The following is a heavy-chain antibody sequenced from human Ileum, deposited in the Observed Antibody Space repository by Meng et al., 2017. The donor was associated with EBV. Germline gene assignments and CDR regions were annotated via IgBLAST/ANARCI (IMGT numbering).Heavy chain of an antibody. Sequence: LRLQESGTGLVKPSEPLSHTCTVSVGPINSSSYYWGWIRQPPGKGLEWIGSIYYSGRTYYNPSLKSRVTISVDTSKNQFSLKLSSVTAADTAVYYCARPIAAAGWFDPWGQGTLVTVSS. D-gene: IGHD6-13*01. CDR2: IYYSGRT. J-gene: IGHJ5*02. CDR1: VGPINSSSYY. V-gene: IGHV4-39*01. CDR3: ARPIAAAGWFDP.